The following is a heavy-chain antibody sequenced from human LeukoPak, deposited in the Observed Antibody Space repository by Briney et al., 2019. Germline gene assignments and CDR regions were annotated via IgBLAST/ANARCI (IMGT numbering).Heavy chain of an antibody. CDR2: IRYDGSNK. D-gene: IGHD6-13*01. V-gene: IGHV3-30*02. CDR3: ARDSAAAGTWWFDP. Sequence: GGSLRLSCAASGSTFSSYGMHWVRQAPGKGLEWVAFIRYDGSNKYYADSVKGRFTISRDNSKNTLYLQMNSLRAEDTAVYYCARDSAAAGTWWFDPWGQGTLVTVSS. J-gene: IGHJ5*02. CDR1: GSTFSSYG.